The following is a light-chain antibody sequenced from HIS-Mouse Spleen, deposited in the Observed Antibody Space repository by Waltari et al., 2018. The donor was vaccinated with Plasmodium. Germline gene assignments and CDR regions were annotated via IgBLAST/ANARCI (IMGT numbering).Light chain of an antibody. CDR1: QSVLYSSNNKNY. Sequence: DIVMTQYPESLAVSLGERATCNRKSSQSVLYSSNNKNYLAWYQQKPGQPPKLLIYWASTRESGVPDRFSGSGSGTDFTLTISSLQAEDVAVYYCQQYYSTPYTFGQGTKLEIK. CDR3: QQYYSTPYT. CDR2: WAS. J-gene: IGKJ2*01. V-gene: IGKV4-1*01.